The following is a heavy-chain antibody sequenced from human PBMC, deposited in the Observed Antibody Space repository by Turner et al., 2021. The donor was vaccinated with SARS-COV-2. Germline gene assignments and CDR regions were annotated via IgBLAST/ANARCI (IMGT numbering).Heavy chain of an antibody. CDR2: IYYSGST. V-gene: IGHV4-39*01. Sequence: QLQLQDSGPGLVKPSETLSLTCTVTGGSISSSSYYWGWIRQPPGKVLEWIGSIYYSGSTYYNPSLKSRVTISVDTSKNQFSLKLSSVTAADTAVYYCAGEVVVLTTTHYGMDVWGQGTTVTVSS. CDR3: AGEVVVLTTTHYGMDV. CDR1: GGSISSSSYY. J-gene: IGHJ6*02. D-gene: IGHD1-26*01.